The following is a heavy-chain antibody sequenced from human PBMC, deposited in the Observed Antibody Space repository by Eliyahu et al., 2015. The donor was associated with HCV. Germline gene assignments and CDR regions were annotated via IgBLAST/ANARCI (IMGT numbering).Heavy chain of an antibody. CDR3: AREIYQPGAFDI. J-gene: IGHJ3*02. CDR1: GGTFSNYA. CDR2: IIPIFGSA. Sequence: QVHLVQSGAEVKKPGSSVKVSCKASGGTFSNYAISWVRQAPGQGLEWMGGIIPIFGSANYAQKFQGRVTITADKSTSIVYMELSNLRSEDTAVYYCAREIYQPGAFDIWGQGTMVTVSS. V-gene: IGHV1-69*06. D-gene: IGHD2-2*01.